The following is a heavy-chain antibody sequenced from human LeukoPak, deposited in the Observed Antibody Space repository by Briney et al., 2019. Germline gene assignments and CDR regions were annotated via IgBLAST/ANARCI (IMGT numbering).Heavy chain of an antibody. CDR1: GFVFSSYA. Sequence: GGSLRLSCAASGFVFSSYAMSWVRQAPGKGLEWVSAPGKGLEWVSAISGSGGSTYYADSVKGRFTISRDSSKNTLFLQMNSLRAEDTAVYYCAKQYSSSWYYFDYWGQGTLVTVSS. V-gene: IGHV3-23*01. D-gene: IGHD6-13*01. J-gene: IGHJ4*02. CDR2: ISGSGGST. CDR3: AKQYSSSWYYFDY.